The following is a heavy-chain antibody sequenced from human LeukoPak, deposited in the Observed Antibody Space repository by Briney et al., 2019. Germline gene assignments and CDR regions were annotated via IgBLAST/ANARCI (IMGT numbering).Heavy chain of an antibody. Sequence: GASVKVSCKASGGSFRTHSINWVRQAPGQGLEWVGGVIPSLDTVNYAQKFQGRVTITADESTSTAYMELSSLRSEDTAVYYCARDHSSIAAAEAHHMDVWGKGTTVTVSS. J-gene: IGHJ6*03. D-gene: IGHD6-13*01. V-gene: IGHV1-69*13. CDR2: VIPSLDTV. CDR3: ARDHSSIAAAEAHHMDV. CDR1: GGSFRTHS.